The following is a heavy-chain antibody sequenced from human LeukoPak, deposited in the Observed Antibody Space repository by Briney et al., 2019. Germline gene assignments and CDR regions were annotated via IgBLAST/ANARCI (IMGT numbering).Heavy chain of an antibody. CDR1: GYTFPSYD. J-gene: IGHJ4*02. CDR2: MNPNSGNA. V-gene: IGHV1-8*01. Sequence: ASVKVSCKTSGYTFPSYDINWVRRATGQGLEWMGWMNPNSGNAGYAQKFQGRVTITRNTSITTAYMELSSLRSEDTAVYYCARGPKWSGSYYYFDYWGQGTLVTVSS. CDR3: ARGPKWSGSYYYFDY. D-gene: IGHD1-26*01.